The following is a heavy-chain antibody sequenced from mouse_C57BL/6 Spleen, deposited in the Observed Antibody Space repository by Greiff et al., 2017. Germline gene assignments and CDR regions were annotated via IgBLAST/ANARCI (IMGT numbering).Heavy chain of an antibody. CDR1: GYTFTDYY. J-gene: IGHJ4*01. CDR2: INPNNGGT. CDR3: ARGGYYYAMDY. V-gene: IGHV1-26*01. Sequence: VQLQQSGPELVKPGASVKISCKASGYTFTDYYMNWVKQSHGKSLEWIGDINPNNGGTSYNQKFKGKATLTVDKSSSTAYMELRSLTSEDSAVYYCARGGYYYAMDYWGQGTSGTVSS.